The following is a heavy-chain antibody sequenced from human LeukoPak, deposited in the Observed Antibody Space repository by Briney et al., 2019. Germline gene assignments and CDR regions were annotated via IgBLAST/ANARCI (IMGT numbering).Heavy chain of an antibody. CDR3: ARSLWYYYNRGTFDY. CDR2: IYTSGST. CDR1: GGSISSGSYY. J-gene: IGHJ4*02. D-gene: IGHD2/OR15-2a*01. Sequence: SETPSLTCTVSGGSISSGSYYWSWIRQPAGKGLGWIGRIYTSGSTNYNPSLKSRVTISVDTSKNQFSLKLSSVTAADTAVYYCARSLWYYYNRGTFDYWGQGTLVTVSS. V-gene: IGHV4-61*02.